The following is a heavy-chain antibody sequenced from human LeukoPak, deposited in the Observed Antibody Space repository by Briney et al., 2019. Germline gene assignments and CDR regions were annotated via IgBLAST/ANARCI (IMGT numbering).Heavy chain of an antibody. CDR2: INPNSGGT. V-gene: IGHV1-2*02. J-gene: IGHJ6*03. CDR3: AREPPTGTTYYYMDV. Sequence: ASVKVSCKASGYTFTGYYMHWVRQAPGQGLEWMGWINPNSGGTNYAQKFQGRVTMTRDTSISTAYMELSRLRSDDTAVYYCAREPPTGTTYYYMDVWGKGTTVTVSS. CDR1: GYTFTGYY. D-gene: IGHD1-1*01.